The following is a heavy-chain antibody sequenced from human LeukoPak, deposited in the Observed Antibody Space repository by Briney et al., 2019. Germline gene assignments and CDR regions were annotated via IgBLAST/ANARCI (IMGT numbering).Heavy chain of an antibody. J-gene: IGHJ6*03. D-gene: IGHD3-10*01. Sequence: GGSLRLSCAASGFTFSSYAMSWVRQAPGKGLEWVSAISGSGGSTYYADSVKGRFTISRDNSKNTLYLQMNSLRAEDTAVYYCAKDALLWFGELLSYMDVWGKGTTVTVSS. V-gene: IGHV3-23*01. CDR2: ISGSGGST. CDR1: GFTFSSYA. CDR3: AKDALLWFGELLSYMDV.